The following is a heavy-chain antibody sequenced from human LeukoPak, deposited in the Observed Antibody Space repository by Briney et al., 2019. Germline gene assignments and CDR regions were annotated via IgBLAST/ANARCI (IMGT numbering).Heavy chain of an antibody. Sequence: GESLKISCKGSGYSFTSYWIGWVRQMPGKGLEWMGIIYPGDSDTRYSPSFQGQVTISADKSISTAYLEWSSLKASDTARYYCARHSPDTAYYFDYWGQGTLVTVSS. CDR2: IYPGDSDT. CDR3: ARHSPDTAYYFDY. CDR1: GYSFTSYW. V-gene: IGHV5-51*01. D-gene: IGHD2-21*02. J-gene: IGHJ4*02.